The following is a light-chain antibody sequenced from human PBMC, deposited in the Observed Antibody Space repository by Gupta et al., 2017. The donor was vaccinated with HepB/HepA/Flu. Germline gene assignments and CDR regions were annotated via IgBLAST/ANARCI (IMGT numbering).Light chain of an antibody. V-gene: IGLV7-43*01. J-gene: IGLJ3*02. CDR1: TGAVTSGYY. CDR2: SIT. CDR3: LLWSGGAWV. Sequence: QTVVTQEPSLTVSPGGTVPLTCASSTGAVTSGYYPNWFQQKPGQAPRALIYSITNKHSWTPARFSGSLLGGKAALTLSGVQPGDEADYYCLLWSGGAWVFGGGTQLTVL.